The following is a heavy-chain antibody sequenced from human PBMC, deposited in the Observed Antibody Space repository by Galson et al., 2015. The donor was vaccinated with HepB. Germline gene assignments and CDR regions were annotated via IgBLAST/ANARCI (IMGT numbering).Heavy chain of an antibody. J-gene: IGHJ5*01. Sequence: PALGKPTQTLTLTCTSSGFSLTTRQVGVGWIRQPPGKAMEWLAPIYWDDHKRYTPSLTSRLTIAKDTSKNQVVLTLTNMDPVDTATYYCAHTPYGDYVGGIFNSWGQGTLVTVSS. CDR2: IYWDDHK. V-gene: IGHV2-5*02. CDR1: GFSLTTRQVG. D-gene: IGHD4-17*01. CDR3: AHTPYGDYVGGIFNS.